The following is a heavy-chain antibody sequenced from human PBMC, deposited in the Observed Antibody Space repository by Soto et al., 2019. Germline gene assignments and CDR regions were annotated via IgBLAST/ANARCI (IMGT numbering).Heavy chain of an antibody. CDR2: ISTISTI. CDR1: GFTFSSYN. D-gene: IGHD3-22*01. Sequence: EVQLVESGGGLVQPGGSLRLSCAVSGFTFSSYNMNWVRQAPGKGLEWVSYISTISTIYYADSVKGRFTISRDNAKNSLYLRMNSLRAEDTAVYYCAREGDSSGWYNWFDPWGQGTLVTVSS. V-gene: IGHV3-48*01. J-gene: IGHJ5*02. CDR3: AREGDSSGWYNWFDP.